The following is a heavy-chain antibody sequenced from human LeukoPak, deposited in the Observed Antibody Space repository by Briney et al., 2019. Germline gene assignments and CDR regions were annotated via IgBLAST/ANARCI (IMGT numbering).Heavy chain of an antibody. CDR2: ISSSSSYI. CDR3: ARDVVTACDY. D-gene: IGHD2-21*02. V-gene: IGHV3-21*01. J-gene: IGHJ4*02. Sequence: GGSLRLSCAASGFTFSSYSMNWVRQAPGKGLEWVSSISSSSSYIYYAGSVKGRFTISRDNAKNSLYLQMNSLRAEDTAVYYCARDVVTACDYWGQGTLVTVSS. CDR1: GFTFSSYS.